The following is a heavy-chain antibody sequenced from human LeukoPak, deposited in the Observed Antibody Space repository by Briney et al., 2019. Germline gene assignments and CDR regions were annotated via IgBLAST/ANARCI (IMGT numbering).Heavy chain of an antibody. CDR1: GFTFSSYA. J-gene: IGHJ4*02. Sequence: GRSLRLSCAASGFTFSSYAMHWVRQAPGKGLEWVAVISYDGSNKYYADSVKGRFTISRDNSKNTLYLQMSSLRAEDTAVYYCASGSYSNYDFDYWGQGTLVTVSS. CDR2: ISYDGSNK. V-gene: IGHV3-30-3*01. D-gene: IGHD4-11*01. CDR3: ASGSYSNYDFDY.